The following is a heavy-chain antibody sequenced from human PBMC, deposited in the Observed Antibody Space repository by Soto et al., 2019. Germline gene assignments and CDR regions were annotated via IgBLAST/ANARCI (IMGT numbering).Heavy chain of an antibody. CDR3: ARRLFVRGTLGYYDY. CDR1: NDSIRSDNW. D-gene: IGHD3-10*02. Sequence: QVHLQESGPGLVKPSETLSLTCSVSNDSIRSDNWWSWVRQPPGKGLEWIGEIFHSGSSNNNPSLESRVTLSVDKTKNEFSLKLNSVTAADTAVYYCARRLFVRGTLGYYDYWGQGTLVTVSS. J-gene: IGHJ4*02. CDR2: IFHSGSS. V-gene: IGHV4-4*02.